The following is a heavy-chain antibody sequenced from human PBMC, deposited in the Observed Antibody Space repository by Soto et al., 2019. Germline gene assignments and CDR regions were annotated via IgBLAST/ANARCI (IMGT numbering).Heavy chain of an antibody. CDR3: AREVEYTSAFGISSSFDY. Sequence: GESLKISCAASGFTLSSYAIHWVRQAPGKGLEWVTVISKGGSNLYFADSVKGRFTISRDNSKNTLYLQMNSLRSEDTAVYYCAREVEYTSAFGISSSFDYWGQGTLVTVSS. CDR2: ISKGGSNL. CDR1: GFTLSSYA. J-gene: IGHJ4*02. D-gene: IGHD6-19*01. V-gene: IGHV3-30-3*01.